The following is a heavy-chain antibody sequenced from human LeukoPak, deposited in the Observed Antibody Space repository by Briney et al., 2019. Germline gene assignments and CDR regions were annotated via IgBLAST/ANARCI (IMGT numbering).Heavy chain of an antibody. J-gene: IGHJ4*02. CDR1: GFTFSSYW. Sequence: GGSLRLSCAASGFTFSSYWMHWVRQAPGKGLVWVSRINSDGSSTNYADSVKGRFTISRDNSKSTLYLQMNSLRAEDTAVYYCAKDYDSSGYYQPSPFDYWGQGTLVIVSS. D-gene: IGHD3-22*01. CDR2: INSDGSST. CDR3: AKDYDSSGYYQPSPFDY. V-gene: IGHV3-74*01.